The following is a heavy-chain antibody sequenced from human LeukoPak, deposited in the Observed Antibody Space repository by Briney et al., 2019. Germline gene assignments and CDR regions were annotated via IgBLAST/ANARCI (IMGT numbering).Heavy chain of an antibody. J-gene: IGHJ4*02. CDR3: AKRLYDSSGYYPFDY. CDR1: GFTFSSYA. D-gene: IGHD3-22*01. V-gene: IGHV3-23*01. Sequence: GGSLRLSCAASGFTFSSYAMSWVRQAPGKGLEWVSAISGSGGSTYCADSVKGRFTISRDNSKNTLYLQMNSLRAEDTAVYYCAKRLYDSSGYYPFDYWGQGTLVTVSS. CDR2: ISGSGGST.